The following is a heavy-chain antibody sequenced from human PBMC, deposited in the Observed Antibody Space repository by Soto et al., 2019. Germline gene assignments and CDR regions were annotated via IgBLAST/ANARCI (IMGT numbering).Heavy chain of an antibody. D-gene: IGHD2-8*01. CDR2: IYYSGST. CDR1: GGSISSSSYY. J-gene: IGHJ4*02. Sequence: SETLSLTCTVSGGSISSSSYYWGWIRQPPGKGLEWIGSIYYSGSTYYNPSLKSRVTISVDTSKNQFSLKLSSVTAADTAVYYCARAPSKLGYCTNGVCDFPTTFDYWGQGTLVTVSS. V-gene: IGHV4-39*01. CDR3: ARAPSKLGYCTNGVCDFPTTFDY.